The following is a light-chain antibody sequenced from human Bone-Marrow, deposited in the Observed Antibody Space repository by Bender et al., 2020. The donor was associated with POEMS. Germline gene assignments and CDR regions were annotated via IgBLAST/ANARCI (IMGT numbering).Light chain of an antibody. CDR2: KDT. CDR3: QSTDSSGVYV. CDR1: SFANQY. V-gene: IGLV3-25*03. Sequence: SSDLTQPPSVSVSPGQTARITCSGDSFANQYFYWYQQKSGQAPVLMIYKDTERPSGIPERFSGSTSGTIVTLTISGVQVEDEADYYCQSTDSSGVYVFGTGTKVTVL. J-gene: IGLJ1*01.